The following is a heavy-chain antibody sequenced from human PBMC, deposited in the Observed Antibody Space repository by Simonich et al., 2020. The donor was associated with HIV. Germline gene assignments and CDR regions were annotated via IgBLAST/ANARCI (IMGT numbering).Heavy chain of an antibody. CDR1: GGSFSGSY. D-gene: IGHD3-3*01. J-gene: IGHJ6*02. CDR3: ARKGILEWLLSVSGPPYYYYGMDV. CDR2: IKQRGST. V-gene: IGHV4-34*01. Sequence: QVQLQQWGAGLLKPSETLSLTCAVYGGSFSGSYWSWIRQPPGRGLAWMGEIKQRGSTNYNPSLKILVTISVDTSKNQCSLKLSSVTAADTAVYYCARKGILEWLLSVSGPPYYYYGMDVWGQGTTVTVSS.